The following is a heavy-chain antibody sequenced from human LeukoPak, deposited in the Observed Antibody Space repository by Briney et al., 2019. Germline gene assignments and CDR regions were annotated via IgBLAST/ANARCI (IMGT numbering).Heavy chain of an antibody. J-gene: IGHJ3*02. D-gene: IGHD1-26*01. CDR3: ARQEKELTSGFDDDAFDI. Sequence: SETLSLTCTVSGGSISSSSYYWGWIRQPPGKGLEWIGSIYYSGSTYYNPSLKSRVTISVDTSKNQFSLKLSSVTAADTAVYYCARQEKELTSGFDDDAFDIWGQGTMVTVSS. CDR2: IYYSGST. CDR1: GGSISSSSYY. V-gene: IGHV4-39*01.